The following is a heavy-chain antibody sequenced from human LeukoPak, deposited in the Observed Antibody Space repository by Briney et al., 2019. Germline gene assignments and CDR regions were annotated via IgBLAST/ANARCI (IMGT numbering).Heavy chain of an antibody. V-gene: IGHV3-23*01. J-gene: IGHJ4*02. CDR1: GFTFTSNA. D-gene: IGHD1-26*01. Sequence: GGSLRLSCKTSGFTFTSNAMSWVRQAPGKGLEWVSGISASGGHTFYADSVKGRFSISRDNSKNTLYLQMNSLRAEDTAIYYCAKYSGNYFGDYWGPGNLVTVSS. CDR3: AKYSGNYFGDY. CDR2: ISASGGHT.